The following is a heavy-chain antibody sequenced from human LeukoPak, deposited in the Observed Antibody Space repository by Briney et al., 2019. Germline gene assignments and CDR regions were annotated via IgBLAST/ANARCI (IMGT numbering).Heavy chain of an antibody. V-gene: IGHV4-59*01. CDR3: AREGPQLGLDY. D-gene: IGHD1-1*01. CDR1: GGSFSGYY. CDR2: IYYSGST. J-gene: IGHJ4*02. Sequence: YPSETLSLTCAVYGGSFSGYYWSWIRQPPGKGLEWIGYIYYSGSTNYNPSLKSRVTISVDTSKNQFSLKLSSVTAADTAVYYCAREGPQLGLDYWGQGTLVTVSS.